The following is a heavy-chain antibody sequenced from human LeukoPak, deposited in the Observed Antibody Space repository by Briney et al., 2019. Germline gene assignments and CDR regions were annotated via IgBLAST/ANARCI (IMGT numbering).Heavy chain of an antibody. D-gene: IGHD2-2*01. J-gene: IGHJ5*02. CDR1: GRSFSGYY. CDR2: INHSGST. CDR3: ARRPGYCSSTSCPGRFDP. V-gene: IGHV4-34*01. Sequence: SETLSLTCAVYGRSFSGYYWSWIRQPPGKGLEWIGEINHSGSTNYDPSLKSRVTISVDTSKNQFSLKLSSVTAADTAVYYCARRPGYCSSTSCPGRFDPWGQGTLVTVSS.